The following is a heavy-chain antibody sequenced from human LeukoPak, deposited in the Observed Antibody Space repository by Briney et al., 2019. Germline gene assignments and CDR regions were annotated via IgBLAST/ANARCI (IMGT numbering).Heavy chain of an antibody. D-gene: IGHD3-9*01. CDR2: ITSSSDTM. V-gene: IGHV3-48*01. Sequence: GRSLRLSCAASGFTFSSYGMHWVRQAPGKGLEWLSYITSSSDTMRYADSVKGRFTISRDNAKNSLYLQLNSLRAEDTAVYYCARDHDWAFDYWGQGTLVTVSS. CDR1: GFTFSSYG. CDR3: ARDHDWAFDY. J-gene: IGHJ4*02.